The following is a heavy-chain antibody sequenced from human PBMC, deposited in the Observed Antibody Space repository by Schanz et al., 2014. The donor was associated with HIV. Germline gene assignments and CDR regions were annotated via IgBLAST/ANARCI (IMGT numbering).Heavy chain of an antibody. J-gene: IGHJ3*02. CDR3: ARSPDWAGTDAFDI. CDR1: GFTFSNFA. V-gene: IGHV3-33*01. CDR2: IWYDGSYK. D-gene: IGHD6-19*01. Sequence: QVQLVESGGGVVQPGRSLRLSCAASGFTFSNFAMHWVRLAPGKGLEWAAVIWYDGSYKYYADSVKGRFTISRDNPKNTLYLQMNSLRAEDTAIYYCARSPDWAGTDAFDIWGQGTMVTVSS.